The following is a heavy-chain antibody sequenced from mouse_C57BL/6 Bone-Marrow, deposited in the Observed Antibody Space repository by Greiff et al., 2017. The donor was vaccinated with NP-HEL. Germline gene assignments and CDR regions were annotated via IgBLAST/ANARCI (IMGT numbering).Heavy chain of an antibody. D-gene: IGHD2-3*01. J-gene: IGHJ4*01. V-gene: IGHV1-19*01. CDR3: ARRGIDGYYPFYAMDY. CDR1: GYTFTDYY. Sequence: EVQLQQSGPVLVKPGASVKMSCKASGYTFTDYYMNWVKQSHGKSLEWIGVINPYNGGTSYNQKFKGKATLTVDKSSSTAYMELNSLTSEDSAVYYCARRGIDGYYPFYAMDYWGQGTSVTVSS. CDR2: INPYNGGT.